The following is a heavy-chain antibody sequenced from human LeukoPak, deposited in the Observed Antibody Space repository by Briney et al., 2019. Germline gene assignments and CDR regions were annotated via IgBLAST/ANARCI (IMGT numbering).Heavy chain of an antibody. CDR2: IIPIFGTA. J-gene: IGHJ3*02. D-gene: IGHD2-15*01. Sequence: SVKVSCKASGGTFSSYAISWVRQAPGQGLEWMGGIIPIFGTANYAQKFQGRVTITADKSTSTAYMELSSLRSEDTAVYYCARASETKITDIVVVVTTHDAFDIWGQGTMVTVSS. V-gene: IGHV1-69*06. CDR3: ARASETKITDIVVVVTTHDAFDI. CDR1: GGTFSSYA.